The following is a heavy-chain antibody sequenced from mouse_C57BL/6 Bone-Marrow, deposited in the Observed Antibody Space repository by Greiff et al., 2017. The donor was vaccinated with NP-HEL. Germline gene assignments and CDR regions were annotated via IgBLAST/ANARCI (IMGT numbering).Heavy chain of an antibody. V-gene: IGHV1-59*01. CDR3: ARHGGFAY. Sequence: QVQLKQSGAELVRPGTSVKLSCKASGYTFTSYWMHWVKQRPGQGLEWIGVIDPSDSYTNYNQKFKGKATLTVDTSSSTAYMQLSSLTSEDSAVYYCARHGGFAYWGQGTLVTVSA. CDR1: GYTFTSYW. CDR2: IDPSDSYT. J-gene: IGHJ3*01.